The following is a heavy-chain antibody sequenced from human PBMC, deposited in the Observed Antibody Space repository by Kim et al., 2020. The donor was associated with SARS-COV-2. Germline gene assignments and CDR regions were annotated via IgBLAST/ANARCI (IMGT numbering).Heavy chain of an antibody. D-gene: IGHD6-13*01. Sequence: DYPDPVKGRFSISRCDSKNTVYLQMNSLETEDPAVYYCTTDYRDVTVAGAWGQGTLVTVSS. V-gene: IGHV3-15*01. J-gene: IGHJ5*02. CDR3: TTDYRDVTVAGA.